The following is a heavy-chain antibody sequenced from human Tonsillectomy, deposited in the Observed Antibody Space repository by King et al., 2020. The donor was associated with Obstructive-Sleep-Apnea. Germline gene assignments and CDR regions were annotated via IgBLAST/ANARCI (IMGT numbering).Heavy chain of an antibody. CDR1: GFTFCSYG. D-gene: IGHD6-13*01. V-gene: IGHV3-30*18. Sequence: QLVQSGGGVVQPGRSLRLSCAASGFTFCSYGMHWVRQAPGKGLEWVAVISYDGSNKYYADSVKGRFTISRDNSKNTLYLQMNSLRPEDTALYYCAKTLGISSSSGAFDIWGQGTMVTVSS. CDR2: ISYDGSNK. CDR3: AKTLGISSSSGAFDI. J-gene: IGHJ3*02.